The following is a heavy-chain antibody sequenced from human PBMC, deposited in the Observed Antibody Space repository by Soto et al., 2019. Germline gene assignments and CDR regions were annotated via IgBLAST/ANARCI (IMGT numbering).Heavy chain of an antibody. D-gene: IGHD5-12*01. CDR2: ISGSGDRR. V-gene: IGHV3-23*01. CDR1: GFTFSNYG. J-gene: IGHJ5*02. CDR3: AQDTFSGFDPWFDP. Sequence: PGGSLRLSCAASGFTFSNYGMHWVRQAPGKGLEWVSAISGSGDRRFYADSVKGRFTVSRDNSKNTLYLQLNSLRAEDTALYYCAQDTFSGFDPWFDPWGQGTLVTVSS.